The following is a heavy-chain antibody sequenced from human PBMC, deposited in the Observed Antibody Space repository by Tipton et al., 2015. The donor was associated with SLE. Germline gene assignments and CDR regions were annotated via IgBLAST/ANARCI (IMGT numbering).Heavy chain of an antibody. CDR1: GGSISSYY. J-gene: IGHJ3*01. V-gene: IGHV4-59*01. CDR2: LYYSGNT. Sequence: LRLSCSVSGGSISSYYWSWIRQPPGKGLEWIGVLYYSGNTYYNPSLKSPVTLSIDTSKNQFSLELRSVTAADTAVYYCARHLGVIVAFEVWGQGTVLTVSS. CDR3: ARHLGVIVAFEV. D-gene: IGHD3-10*01.